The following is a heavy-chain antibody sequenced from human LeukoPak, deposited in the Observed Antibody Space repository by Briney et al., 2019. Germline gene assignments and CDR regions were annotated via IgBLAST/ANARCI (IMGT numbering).Heavy chain of an antibody. V-gene: IGHV3-11*04. CDR2: ISSSGSTI. D-gene: IGHD3-22*01. J-gene: IGHJ3*02. CDR3: ARDRYYDSRGYGAFEI. CDR1: GFTFSDYY. Sequence: GGSLRLSCAASGFTFSDYYMSWIRQAPGKGLEWVSYISSSGSTIYYADSVKGRFTISRDNAKNSLYLQMNSLRAEDTAVYYCARDRYYDSRGYGAFEIWGQGTMVTVSS.